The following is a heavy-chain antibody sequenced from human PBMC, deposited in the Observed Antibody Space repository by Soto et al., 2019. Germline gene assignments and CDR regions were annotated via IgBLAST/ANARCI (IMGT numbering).Heavy chain of an antibody. J-gene: IGHJ4*02. V-gene: IGHV1-58*02. D-gene: IGHD3-3*01. Sequence: VASVKVSCKASGFTFTSSAMQWVRQARGQRLEWIGLIVVGSGNTNYAQKFQERVTITRDMSTSTAYMELSSLRSEDTAVYYCAAIATDFWSGYYENYFDYWGQGTLVTVSS. CDR2: IVVGSGNT. CDR3: AAIATDFWSGYYENYFDY. CDR1: GFTFTSSA.